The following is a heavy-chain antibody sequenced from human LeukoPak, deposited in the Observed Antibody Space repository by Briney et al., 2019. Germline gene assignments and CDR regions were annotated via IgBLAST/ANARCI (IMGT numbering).Heavy chain of an antibody. CDR3: AKETVTTGGFDY. CDR2: IYGSGST. V-gene: IGHV3-53*01. Sequence: PGGSLRLSCVASGFAVSGNFMSWVRQAPGRGLEWVSFIYGSGSTYYADSVKGRFTISRDNSKNTLYLQMNSLRAEDTAVYYCAKETVTTGGFDYWGQGTLVTVSS. CDR1: GFAVSGNF. D-gene: IGHD4-17*01. J-gene: IGHJ4*02.